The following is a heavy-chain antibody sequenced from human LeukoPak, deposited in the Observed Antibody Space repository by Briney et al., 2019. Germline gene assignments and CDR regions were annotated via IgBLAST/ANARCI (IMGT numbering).Heavy chain of an antibody. Sequence: ASVKVSCKASVGTFSSYAISWVRQAPGQGLEWMGGMIPIFGTADYAQKFQGRVTITADESTSTAYMELSSLRSADTAVYYSARAQEPYCSSTSCPKSWFDPWGQGTLVTVSS. CDR3: ARAQEPYCSSTSCPKSWFDP. V-gene: IGHV1-69*01. CDR2: MIPIFGTA. CDR1: VGTFSSYA. D-gene: IGHD2-2*01. J-gene: IGHJ5*02.